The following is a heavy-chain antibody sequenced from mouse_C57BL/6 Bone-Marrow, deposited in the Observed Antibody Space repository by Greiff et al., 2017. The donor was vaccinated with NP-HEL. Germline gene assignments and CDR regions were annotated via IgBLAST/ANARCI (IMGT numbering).Heavy chain of an antibody. J-gene: IGHJ4*01. CDR1: GFTFSDYG. V-gene: IGHV5-17*01. CDR2: ISSGSSTI. Sequence: VQLKESGGGLVKPGGSLKLSCAASGFTFSDYGMHWVRQAPEKGLEWVAYISSGSSTIYYADTVKGRFTISRDNSKNTLFLQMTSLRSEDTAMYYCARPTGLYAMDYWGQGTSVTVSS. CDR3: ARPTGLYAMDY. D-gene: IGHD4-1*01.